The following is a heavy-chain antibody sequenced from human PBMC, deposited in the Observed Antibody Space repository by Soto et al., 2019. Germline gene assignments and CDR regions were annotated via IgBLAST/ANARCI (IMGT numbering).Heavy chain of an antibody. CDR2: IWSDGSRQ. Sequence: QVLLVESGGGVVQPGMSLRLSCAASGFTFSKYGIHWVRQAPGKGLEWVGFIWSDGSRQYYADSVKGRFTISSVNSKTTVSLPMNCLSVSDTAVYYCATHPIVSVFDCWGQGTLVSVSS. D-gene: IGHD3-16*02. CDR3: ATHPIVSVFDC. J-gene: IGHJ4*02. CDR1: GFTFSKYG. V-gene: IGHV3-33*01.